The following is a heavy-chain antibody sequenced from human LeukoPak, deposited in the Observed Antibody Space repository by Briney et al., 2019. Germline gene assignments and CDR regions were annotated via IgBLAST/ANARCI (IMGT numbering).Heavy chain of an antibody. Sequence: SETLSLTCTVSGGSISSGGYYWSWIRQPPGKGLEWIGYIYHSGSTYYNPSLKSRVAMSVDTSKSQFSLQLTSVTAADTAVYYCARLYYYDSSVHVGSNWFDPWGQGTLVTVSS. D-gene: IGHD3-22*01. CDR3: ARLYYYDSSVHVGSNWFDP. CDR1: GGSISSGGYY. J-gene: IGHJ5*02. V-gene: IGHV4-30-2*05. CDR2: IYHSGST.